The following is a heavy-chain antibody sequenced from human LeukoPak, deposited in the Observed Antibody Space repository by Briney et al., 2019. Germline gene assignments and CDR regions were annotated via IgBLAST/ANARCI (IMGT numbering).Heavy chain of an antibody. CDR2: IYYSGST. J-gene: IGHJ6*02. CDR3: ARHSELVDTAMVPFSNYYYYGMDV. Sequence: PSETLSLTCTVSGGSISSYYWSWIRQPPGKGLEWIGYIYYSGSTNYNPSLKSRVTISVDTSKNQFSLKLSSVTAADTAVYYCARHSELVDTAMVPFSNYYYYGMDVWGQGTTVTVSS. V-gene: IGHV4-59*08. CDR1: GGSISSYY. D-gene: IGHD5-18*01.